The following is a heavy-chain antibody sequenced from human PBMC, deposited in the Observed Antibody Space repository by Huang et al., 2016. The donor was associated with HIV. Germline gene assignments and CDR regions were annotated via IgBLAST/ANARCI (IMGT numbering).Heavy chain of an antibody. CDR3: AKGSKQWLVGSHFDY. D-gene: IGHD6-19*01. CDR1: GFTFDDYA. CDR2: ISWNSGNI. Sequence: EVQLVESGGGLVQPGRSLRLSCAASGFTFDDYAMHVVRQAPGKGLEWVSGISWNSGNIGYADSVKGRFTISRDNAKNSLYLQMNSLRAEDMALYYCAKGSKQWLVGSHFDYWGQGTLVTVSS. V-gene: IGHV3-9*03. J-gene: IGHJ4*02.